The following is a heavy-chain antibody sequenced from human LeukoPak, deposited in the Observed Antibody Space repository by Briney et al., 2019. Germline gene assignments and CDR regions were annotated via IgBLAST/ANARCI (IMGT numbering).Heavy chain of an antibody. CDR2: ISSSSSYI. V-gene: IGHV3-21*01. J-gene: IGHJ4*02. CDR1: GFTFSSYS. Sequence: PGGSLRLXCAASGFTFSSYSMNWVRQTPGKGLEWVSSISSSSSYIYYADSVKGRFTISRDNAKNSLYLQMNSLRAEDTAVYYCASSGTRFSLNFRLDYWGQGTLVTVSS. CDR3: ASSGTRFSLNFRLDY. D-gene: IGHD3-9*01.